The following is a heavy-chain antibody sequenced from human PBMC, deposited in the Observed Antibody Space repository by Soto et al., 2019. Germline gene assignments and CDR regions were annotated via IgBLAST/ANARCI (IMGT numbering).Heavy chain of an antibody. D-gene: IGHD4-17*01. CDR3: AKDLDDYGDYFDY. J-gene: IGHJ4*02. Sequence: GGSLRLSCAASGFTFDDYAMHWVRQAPGKGLEWVSGISWNSGSIGYADSVKGRFTISRDNAKNSLYLQMNSLRAEDTALYYCAKDLDDYGDYFDYWGQGTLVTVSS. CDR1: GFTFDDYA. V-gene: IGHV3-9*01. CDR2: ISWNSGSI.